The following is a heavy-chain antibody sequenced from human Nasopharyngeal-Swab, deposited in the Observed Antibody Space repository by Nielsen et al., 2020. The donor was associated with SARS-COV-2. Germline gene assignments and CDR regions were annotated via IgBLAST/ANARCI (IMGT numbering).Heavy chain of an antibody. V-gene: IGHV4-59*13. J-gene: IGHJ3*02. CDR3: ARVLGSIVVVPAAMPVYAFDI. CDR2: IYYSGST. Sequence: PGKGLEWIGYIYYSGSTNYNPSLKSRATISVDTSKNQFSLKLSSVTAADTAVYYCARVLGSIVVVPAAMPVYAFDIWGQGTRVTVSS. D-gene: IGHD2-2*01.